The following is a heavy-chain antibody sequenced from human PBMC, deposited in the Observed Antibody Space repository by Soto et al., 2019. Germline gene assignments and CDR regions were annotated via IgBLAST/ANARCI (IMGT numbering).Heavy chain of an antibody. CDR1: GFTFSSYA. CDR3: ARVGYSSGALDY. Sequence: GGSLRLSCAASGFTFSSYANHWVRQAQPTGLECVAVISYDGSNKYYADSVKGRFTISRDNSKNTLYLQMNSLRAEDTAVYDCARVGYSSGALDYWGQGTMVTVSS. D-gene: IGHD6-19*01. V-gene: IGHV3-30-3*01. CDR2: ISYDGSNK. J-gene: IGHJ4*02.